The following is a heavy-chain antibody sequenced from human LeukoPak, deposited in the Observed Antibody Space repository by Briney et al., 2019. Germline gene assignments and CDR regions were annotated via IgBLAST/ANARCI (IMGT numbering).Heavy chain of an antibody. CDR1: GGSISSGGYY. D-gene: IGHD2-2*01. J-gene: IGHJ2*01. CDR3: ARADIVVVPWYFDL. Sequence: SETLSLTCTVSGGSISSGGYYWSWIRQHPGKGLGWIGYIYYSGSTYYNPSLKSRVTISVDTSKNQFSLKLSSVTAADTAVYYCARADIVVVPWYFDLWGRGTLVTVSS. CDR2: IYYSGST. V-gene: IGHV4-31*03.